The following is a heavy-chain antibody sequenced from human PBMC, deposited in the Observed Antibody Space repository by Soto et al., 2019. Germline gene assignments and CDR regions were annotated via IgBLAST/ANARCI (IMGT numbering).Heavy chain of an antibody. CDR1: GFPFSVYW. V-gene: IGHV3-21*01. J-gene: IGHJ6*02. Sequence: EVQLVESGGGLVQPGGSLRLSCAASGFPFSVYWMHWVRQAPGKGLEWVSGIRGFSPYTFYAESVRGRFAISRDNAKNSLYLQMNSLRAEDTAVYYCARDRGYDAHDYYYNAMDVWGQGTTVTVSS. D-gene: IGHD2-15*01. CDR3: ARDRGYDAHDYYYNAMDV. CDR2: IRGFSPYT.